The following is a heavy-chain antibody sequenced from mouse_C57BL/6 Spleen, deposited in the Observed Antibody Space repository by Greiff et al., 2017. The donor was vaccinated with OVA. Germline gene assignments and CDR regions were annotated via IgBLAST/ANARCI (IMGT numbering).Heavy chain of an antibody. J-gene: IGHJ4*01. Sequence: QVQLQQPGTELVKPGASVKLSCKASGYTFTSYWMHWVKQRPGQGLEWIGNINPSNGGTNYNEKLKSKATLTVDKSSSTAYMQLTSLTSENSAVYYCARNGSKNYALYYWGQGTSVTVSS. CDR2: INPSNGGT. CDR3: ARNGSKNYALYY. V-gene: IGHV1-53*01. CDR1: GYTFTSYW. D-gene: IGHD1-1*01.